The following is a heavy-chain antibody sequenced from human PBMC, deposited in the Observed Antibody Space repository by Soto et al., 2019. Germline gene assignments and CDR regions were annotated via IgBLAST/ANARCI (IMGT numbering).Heavy chain of an antibody. CDR3: ANAGYSYGYYFDY. J-gene: IGHJ4*02. CDR1: GFTFSSYA. D-gene: IGHD5-18*01. V-gene: IGHV3-23*01. Sequence: GGSLRLSCAASGFTFSSYAMSWVRQAPGKGLEWVSAISGSGGSTYYADSVKGRFTISRDNSKNTLYLQMNSLRAEDTAVYYCANAGYSYGYYFDYWGQGTLVTVSS. CDR2: ISGSGGST.